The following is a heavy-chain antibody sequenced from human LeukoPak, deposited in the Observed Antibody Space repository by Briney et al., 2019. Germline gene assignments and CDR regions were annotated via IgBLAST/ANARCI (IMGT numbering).Heavy chain of an antibody. V-gene: IGHV4-59*12. CDR2: LHFSGCT. CDR1: RESKSAYY. D-gene: IGHD1-26*01. Sequence: SDTLSLTRTVSRESKSAYYWTWIRQPPGKGLEFIGYLHFSGCTKYNTSLASRGTVSADTSKNHFSLNLTSVTAADTAVYFCARALWESVIDYWGQGTPVTVSS. J-gene: IGHJ4*02. CDR3: ARALWESVIDY.